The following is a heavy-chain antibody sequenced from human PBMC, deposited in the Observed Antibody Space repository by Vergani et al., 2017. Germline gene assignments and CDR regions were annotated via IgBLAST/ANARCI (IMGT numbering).Heavy chain of an antibody. CDR3: ARGRRGPTNYYNMDV. V-gene: IGHV4-61*02. CDR1: GGSISSGSYY. Sequence: QVQLQESGPGLVKPSQTLSLTCTVSGGSISSGSYYWSWIRQPAGKGLEWIGRIYTSGSTNYNPSLKSRVTISVDTSKNQFSLKLSSVTAADTAVYYCARGRRGPTNYYNMDVWGKGTTVTVSS. CDR2: IYTSGST. D-gene: IGHD1-14*01. J-gene: IGHJ6*03.